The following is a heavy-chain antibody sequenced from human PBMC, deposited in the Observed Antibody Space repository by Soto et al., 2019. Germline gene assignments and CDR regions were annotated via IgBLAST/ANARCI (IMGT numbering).Heavy chain of an antibody. CDR1: GGSISSSSYY. D-gene: IGHD5-12*01. Sequence: SETLSLTCTVSGGSISSSSYYWGWIRQPPGKGLEWIGSIYYSGSTYYNPSLKSRVTISVDTSKNQFSLKLSSVTAADTAVYYCARQVVEMAKITNLDYWGQGTLVTVSS. J-gene: IGHJ4*02. CDR3: ARQVVEMAKITNLDY. V-gene: IGHV4-39*01. CDR2: IYYSGST.